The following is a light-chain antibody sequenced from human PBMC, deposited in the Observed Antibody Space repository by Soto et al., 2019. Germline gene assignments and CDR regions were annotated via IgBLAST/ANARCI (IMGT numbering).Light chain of an antibody. CDR3: QQLSHYPYT. CDR1: YDISSS. J-gene: IGKJ2*01. Sequence: DIQLTQSPSFLSASVEDRVTISCRASYDISSSLAWYQQEPGKPPKLLIYDSSTLQPGVPSRFTGSGSGRKFTLTISCLQFGDFATYFCQQLSHYPYTFGQGTKVEV. CDR2: DSS. V-gene: IGKV1-9*01.